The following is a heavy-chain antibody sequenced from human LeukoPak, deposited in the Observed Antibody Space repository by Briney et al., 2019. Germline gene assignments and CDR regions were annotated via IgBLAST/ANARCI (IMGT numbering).Heavy chain of an antibody. V-gene: IGHV4-4*09. J-gene: IGHJ4*02. D-gene: IGHD3-16*01. CDR2: VHNSGNS. Sequence: PSETLSLTCTVSGGSLSGYYWSWLRQPPGKGLEWIGNVHNSGNSNYNPSLKSRVTISLATSTDQFSLKLSSVTAADTAVYYCARPYNTVWRGGHAHWGPGTVVTVSS. CDR3: ARPYNTVWRGGHAH. CDR1: GGSLSGYY.